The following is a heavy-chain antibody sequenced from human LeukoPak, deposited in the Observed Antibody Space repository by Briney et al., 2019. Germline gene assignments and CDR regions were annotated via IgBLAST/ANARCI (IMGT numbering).Heavy chain of an antibody. CDR2: IFYNGNT. CDR1: GGSVSGLY. CDR3: ARHFSGAAAPLPFDY. V-gene: IGHV4-59*08. J-gene: IGHJ4*02. Sequence: SETLSLTCTVSGGSVSGLYWSWIRQPPGKGLEWIGYIFYNGNTIFTPSLETRVTMSVDTSKNQFSLELSSVTAADTAVYYCARHFSGAAAPLPFDYWGQGTLVTVSS. D-gene: IGHD6-13*01.